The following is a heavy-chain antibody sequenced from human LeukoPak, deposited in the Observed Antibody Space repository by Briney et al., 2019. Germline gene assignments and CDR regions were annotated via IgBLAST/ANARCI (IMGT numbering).Heavy chain of an antibody. CDR2: IIPIFGTA. J-gene: IGHJ4*02. Sequence: GASVKVSCKASGGTFSSYAISWVRQAPGQGLEWMGGIIPIFGTANYAQKFQGRVTITTDESTSTAYMELSSLRSEDTAVYYCATDPYYCSSTSCHWGQGTLVTVSS. CDR3: ATDPYYCSSTSCH. V-gene: IGHV1-69*05. CDR1: GGTFSSYA. D-gene: IGHD2-2*01.